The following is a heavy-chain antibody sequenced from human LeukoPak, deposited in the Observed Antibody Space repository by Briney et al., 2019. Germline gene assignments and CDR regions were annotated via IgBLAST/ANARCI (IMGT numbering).Heavy chain of an antibody. CDR2: ISGSGGST. V-gene: IGHV3-23*01. J-gene: IGHJ4*02. CDR1: GFTFSSYA. Sequence: PGGSLRLSCAASGFTFSSYAMSWVRQAPGKGLEWVSAISGSGGSTYYADSVRGRFTISRDNSKNTLYLQMNSLRAEDTAVYYCAKGTARGMVSRYWGQGTLVTVSS. CDR3: AKGTARGMVSRY. D-gene: IGHD3-10*01.